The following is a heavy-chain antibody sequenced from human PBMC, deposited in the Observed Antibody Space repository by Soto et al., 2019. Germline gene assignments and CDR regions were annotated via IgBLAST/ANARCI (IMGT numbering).Heavy chain of an antibody. CDR3: ASYSYGLYYFDY. D-gene: IGHD5-18*01. CDR2: IYSGGST. J-gene: IGHJ4*02. CDR1: GFTVSSNY. Sequence: EVQLVETGGGLIQPGGSLRLSCAASGFTVSSNYMSWVRQAPGKGLEWVSVIYSGGSTYYADSVKGRFIISRDNSKNTLYLQMNCLRAEDTAVYYCASYSYGLYYFDYWGQGTLGTVSS. V-gene: IGHV3-53*02.